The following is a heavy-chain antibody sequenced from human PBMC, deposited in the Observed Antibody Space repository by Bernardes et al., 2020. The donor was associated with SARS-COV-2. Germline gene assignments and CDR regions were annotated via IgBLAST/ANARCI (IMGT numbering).Heavy chain of an antibody. CDR1: GFPFISFA. J-gene: IGHJ4*02. CDR3: AKPGTDY. D-gene: IGHD1-1*01. CDR2: ISGSGGRT. V-gene: IGHV3-23*01. Sequence: GGSLRLSCAASGFPFISFAMSWVRQAPGKGLEWVSVISGSGGRTNYADSVMGRFTISRDNSKNTLFLQMKRLRAEDTAVYYCAKPGTDYGSQGTLVTVS.